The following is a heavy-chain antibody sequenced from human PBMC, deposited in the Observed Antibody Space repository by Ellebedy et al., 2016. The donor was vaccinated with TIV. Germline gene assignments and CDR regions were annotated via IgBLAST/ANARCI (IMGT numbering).Heavy chain of an antibody. J-gene: IGHJ4*02. V-gene: IGHV3-21*01. D-gene: IGHD2-2*01. CDR2: ISGLSSYT. CDR3: ARDGGSTSHSDY. CDR1: GFAFSDRT. Sequence: GESLKISCAASGFAFSDRTMTWVRQAPGGGLEWVSSISGLSSYTDYGDSVKGRFTVSRDNSKNTLYLQMNSLRAKDTAVYYCARDGGSTSHSDYWGQGTLVTVSS.